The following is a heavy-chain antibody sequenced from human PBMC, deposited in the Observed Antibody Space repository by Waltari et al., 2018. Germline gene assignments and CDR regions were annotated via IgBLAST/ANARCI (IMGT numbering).Heavy chain of an antibody. V-gene: IGHV4-4*02. CDR2: VHLSGRT. J-gene: IGHJ4*02. D-gene: IGHD2-15*01. CDR1: W. CDR3: ARDRGRGIYLDS. Sequence: WWSWGRQAPGKGLEWIGQVHLSGRTNYNPSLASRVTISIDTSNNQFSLKMPSPTAADTAMYYCARDRGRGIYLDSWGQGTLVTVSP.